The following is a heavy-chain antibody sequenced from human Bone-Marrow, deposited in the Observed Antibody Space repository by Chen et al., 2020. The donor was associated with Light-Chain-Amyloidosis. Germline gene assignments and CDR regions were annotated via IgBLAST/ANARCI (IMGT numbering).Heavy chain of an antibody. Sequence: EVQLEQSGPEVKKPGESLKISCKGSGYTFPNYWIGWVRQMPGKGLEWMGVIYPDESDARYSPSFERQVTISADKSITTAYLQWRSLKASDTAMYYCARRRDGYNLDYWGQGTLLTVSS. D-gene: IGHD5-12*01. CDR3: ARRRDGYNLDY. CDR1: GYTFPNYW. V-gene: IGHV5-51*01. CDR2: IYPDESDA. J-gene: IGHJ4*02.